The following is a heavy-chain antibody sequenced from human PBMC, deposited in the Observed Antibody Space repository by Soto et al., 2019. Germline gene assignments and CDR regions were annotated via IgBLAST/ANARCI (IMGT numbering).Heavy chain of an antibody. V-gene: IGHV4-59*02. D-gene: IGHD2-8*01. CDR2: IYYTAST. CDR1: GCSVNNHH. J-gene: IGHJ4*02. CDR3: TRANWYSEY. Sequence: QVQLQESGPGLVKPSETLSLTCTVSGCSVNNHHWSWIRQPPGKGLECIGYIYYTASTNYNPSLKSRVTMSVDTSKTQLSLNLTSLTTEDTAMYYCTRANWYSEYWGQGTLVTVSS.